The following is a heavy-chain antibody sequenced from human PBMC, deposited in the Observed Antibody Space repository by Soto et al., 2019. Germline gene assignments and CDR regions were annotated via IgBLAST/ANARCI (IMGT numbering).Heavy chain of an antibody. CDR3: ARMDAAVEPVDAVQLTKPNWFDS. J-gene: IGHJ5*01. Sequence: QVQLVQSGAEVKKPGASVKVSCKASGYTFASYDINWLRQAPGQGLEWMGWLNPNTGDTCYAQKFQGRVSMTRNTSINTAYMEVSSLTSEDTAVYYCARMDAAVEPVDAVQLTKPNWFDSWGQGTLVTVAS. D-gene: IGHD2-2*03. CDR2: LNPNTGDT. CDR1: GYTFASYD. V-gene: IGHV1-8*01.